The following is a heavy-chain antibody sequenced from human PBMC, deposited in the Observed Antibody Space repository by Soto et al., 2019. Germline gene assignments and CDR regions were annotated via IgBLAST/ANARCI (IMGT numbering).Heavy chain of an antibody. CDR1: GYTFTSYY. V-gene: IGHV1-8*02. CDR2: MNPNSGNT. CDR3: AREGLRGMAV. J-gene: IGHJ6*02. Sequence: ASVKVSCKASGYTFTSYYMHWVRQAPGQGLEWMGWMNPNSGNTGYAQKFQGRVTMTRNTSISTAYMELSSLRSEDTAVYYCAREGLRGMAVWGQGTTVTVSS.